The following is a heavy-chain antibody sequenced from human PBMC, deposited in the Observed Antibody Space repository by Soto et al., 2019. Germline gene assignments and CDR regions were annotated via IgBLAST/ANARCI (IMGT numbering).Heavy chain of an antibody. V-gene: IGHV1-69*13. CDR2: IIPIFGTA. D-gene: IGHD6-19*01. Sequence: SVHVSCMPSVYTFTSYYMHWVRQAPGQGLEWMGGIIPIFGTANYAQKFQGRVTITADESTSTAYMELSSLRSEDTAVYYCARAVAGSNFDYWGQGTLVTVSS. CDR3: ARAVAGSNFDY. CDR1: VYTFTSYY. J-gene: IGHJ4*02.